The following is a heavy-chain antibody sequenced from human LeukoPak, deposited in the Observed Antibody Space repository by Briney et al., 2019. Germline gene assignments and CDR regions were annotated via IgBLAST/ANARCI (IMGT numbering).Heavy chain of an antibody. CDR3: ARDFPFGDYLDY. V-gene: IGHV3-7*01. Sequence: GGSLRLSCAASGFTFRSYWTSWVRQAPGKGLEWVANINQDGSEKYYVDSVKGRFTISRDNAKKSLYLQMNSLRAEDTAVYYCARDFPFGDYLDYWGQGTLVTVSS. CDR1: GFTFRSYW. CDR2: INQDGSEK. J-gene: IGHJ4*02. D-gene: IGHD3-3*01.